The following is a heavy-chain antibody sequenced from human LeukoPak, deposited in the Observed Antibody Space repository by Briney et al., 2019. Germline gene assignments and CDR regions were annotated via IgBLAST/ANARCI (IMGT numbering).Heavy chain of an antibody. CDR1: GFTFSNYS. Sequence: GGSLRLSCEVSGFTFSNYSMNWVRQAPGKGLEWVSSISSSSSYIYFADSVKGRFTISRDNAKNSLYLQMNSLRVEDTAVYYCARADHGDYIGPFNMWGQGTMVTVSS. J-gene: IGHJ3*02. V-gene: IGHV3-21*01. CDR2: ISSSSSYI. D-gene: IGHD4-17*01. CDR3: ARADHGDYIGPFNM.